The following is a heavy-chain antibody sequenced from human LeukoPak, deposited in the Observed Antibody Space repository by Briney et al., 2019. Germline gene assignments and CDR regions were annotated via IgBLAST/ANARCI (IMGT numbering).Heavy chain of an antibody. CDR3: AKDLYSFPPG. Sequence: GGSLRLSCAASGVTLSDHHVDWVRQAPGKGLEWVSAISGSGGSTYYADSVKGRFTISRDNSKNTLYLQMNSLRAEDTAVYYCAKDLYSFPPGWGQGTLVTVSS. D-gene: IGHD5-12*01. J-gene: IGHJ4*02. CDR1: GVTLSDHH. CDR2: ISGSGGST. V-gene: IGHV3-23*01.